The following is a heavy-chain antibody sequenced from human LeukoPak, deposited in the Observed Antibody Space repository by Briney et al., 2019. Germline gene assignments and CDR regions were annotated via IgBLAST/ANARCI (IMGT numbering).Heavy chain of an antibody. J-gene: IGHJ4*02. D-gene: IGHD1-1*01. Sequence: SETLSLTCSVSGGSISSSSYFWAWIRQPPGKGLEWIGTVYYSGSTYYNPSLKSRFTISVDTSNNSISLKVTSLTAADTAVYYCARHGNWEPFDYWGQGSLVTVSS. V-gene: IGHV4-39*01. CDR3: ARHGNWEPFDY. CDR2: VYYSGST. CDR1: GGSISSSSYF.